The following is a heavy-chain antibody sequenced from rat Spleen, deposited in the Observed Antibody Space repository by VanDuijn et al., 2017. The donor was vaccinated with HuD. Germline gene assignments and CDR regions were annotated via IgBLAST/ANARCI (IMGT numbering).Heavy chain of an antibody. J-gene: IGHJ2*01. Sequence: EVQLVESGGGLVQPGRSLKLSCAASGFTFSDYNMAWVRQAPKKGLEWVATISYDGSSTYYRDSVKGRFTVSRDNEKSTLYLQMDSLRSEDTATYFCARLGGFFRYWGQGVMVTVSS. CDR2: ISYDGSST. V-gene: IGHV5-7*01. CDR1: GFTFSDYN. CDR3: ARLGGFFRY. D-gene: IGHD4-3*01.